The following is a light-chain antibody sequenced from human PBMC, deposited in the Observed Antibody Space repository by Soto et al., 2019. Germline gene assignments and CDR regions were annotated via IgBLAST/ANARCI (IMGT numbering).Light chain of an antibody. CDR2: ANN. J-gene: IGLJ2*01. V-gene: IGLV1-40*01. CDR3: QSFDSSLSGDVV. CDR1: SSNIGAGYD. Sequence: QAVVTQPPSVSGAPGQRVTISCTGSSSNIGAGYDVHWYQQFSGTAPKLLIYANNNRPSGVPDRFSGSKSGTPASLAITGLQAEDEADYYCQSFDSSLSGDVVFGGGTKVTVL.